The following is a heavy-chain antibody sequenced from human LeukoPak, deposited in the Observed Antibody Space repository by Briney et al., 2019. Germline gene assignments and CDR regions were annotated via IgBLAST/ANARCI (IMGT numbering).Heavy chain of an antibody. Sequence: SETLSLTCTASGGSISSYYWSWIRQPAGKGLEWIGRIYTSGSTNYNPSLKSRVTMSVDTSKNQFSLKLSSVTAADTAVYYCARDYDILTGYYGGDAFDIWGQGTMVTVSS. V-gene: IGHV4-4*07. J-gene: IGHJ3*02. CDR2: IYTSGST. CDR1: GGSISSYY. D-gene: IGHD3-9*01. CDR3: ARDYDILTGYYGGDAFDI.